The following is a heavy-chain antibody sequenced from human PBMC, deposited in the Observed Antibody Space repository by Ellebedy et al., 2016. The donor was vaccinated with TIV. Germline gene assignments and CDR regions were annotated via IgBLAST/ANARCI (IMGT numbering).Heavy chain of an antibody. J-gene: IGHJ6*02. CDR3: VQSHSGDWFFGVDV. V-gene: IGHV3-30*02. D-gene: IGHD2-21*01. CDR2: IRNDGGNR. Sequence: GESLKISCAASGFLFSNYAMHWVRQAPGKGLEWVAFIRNDGGNRAYAESVKGRFTISRDNYQKTLYLQINSLRPEDTAVYYCVQSHSGDWFFGVDVWGPGTTVTVSS. CDR1: GFLFSNYA.